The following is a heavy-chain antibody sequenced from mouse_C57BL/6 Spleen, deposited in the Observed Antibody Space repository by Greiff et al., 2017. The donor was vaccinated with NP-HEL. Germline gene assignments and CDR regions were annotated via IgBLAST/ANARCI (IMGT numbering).Heavy chain of an antibody. CDR1: GFSLTSYG. D-gene: IGHD2-13*01. Sequence: VQLQQSGPGLVQPSQSLSITCTVSGFSLTSYGVHWVRQSPGKGLEWLGVIWSGGSTDYNAAFISRLSISKDKSKSQVFFKMNSLQADDTAIYYCARNSGTTYWDFDVWGTGTTVTVSS. CDR3: ARNSGTTYWDFDV. V-gene: IGHV2-2*01. J-gene: IGHJ1*03. CDR2: IWSGGST.